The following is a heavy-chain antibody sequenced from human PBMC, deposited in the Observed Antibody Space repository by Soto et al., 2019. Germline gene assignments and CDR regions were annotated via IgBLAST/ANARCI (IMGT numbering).Heavy chain of an antibody. CDR2: IYPGDSDT. V-gene: IGHV5-51*01. J-gene: IGHJ5*02. CDR3: ARTSYSSSWGLRFDP. D-gene: IGHD6-13*01. Sequence: GESLKISCKGSGYSFTSYWIGWVRQMPGKGLEWMGIIYPGDSDTRYSPSFQGQVTISADKSISTAYLQWSSLKASDTAMYYCARTSYSSSWGLRFDPWGQGTLVTVSS. CDR1: GYSFTSYW.